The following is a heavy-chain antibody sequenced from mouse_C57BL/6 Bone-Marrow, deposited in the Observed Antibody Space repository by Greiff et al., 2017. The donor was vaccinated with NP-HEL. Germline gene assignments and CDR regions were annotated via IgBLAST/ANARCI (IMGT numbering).Heavy chain of an antibody. D-gene: IGHD1-1*01. J-gene: IGHJ2*01. CDR3: NGYYGSSSLYYFDY. CDR1: GFNITDDY. V-gene: IGHV14-4*01. Sequence: VQLQQSGAELVRPGASVKLSCTASGFNITDDYMHWVKQRPEQGLEWIGWIDPENGDTEYASKFQGKATITADTSSNTAYLQLSSLTSEDTAVYYCNGYYGSSSLYYFDYWGQGTTLTVSS. CDR2: IDPENGDT.